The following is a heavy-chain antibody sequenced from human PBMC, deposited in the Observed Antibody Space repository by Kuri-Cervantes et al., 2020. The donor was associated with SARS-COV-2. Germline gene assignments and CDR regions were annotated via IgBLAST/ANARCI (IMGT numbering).Heavy chain of an antibody. CDR1: GYTFTSYA. V-gene: IGHV1-3*01. CDR3: ARERQQYYYYGIDV. D-gene: IGHD6-13*01. J-gene: IGHJ6*02. Sequence: ASVKVSCKASGYTFTSYAMNWVRQAPGQRLEWMGWINAGNGNTKYSQKFQGRVTITRDTSASTAYMELSSLRSEDTAVYYCARERQQYYYYGIDVWGQGNTVTVSS. CDR2: INAGNGNT.